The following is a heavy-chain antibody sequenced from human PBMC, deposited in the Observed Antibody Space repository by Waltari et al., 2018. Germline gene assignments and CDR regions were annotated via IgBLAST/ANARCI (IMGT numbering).Heavy chain of an antibody. J-gene: IGHJ3*02. CDR2: IYTREST. V-gene: IGHV4-61*02. CDR3: ARARYYDSSGYYDAFDI. Sequence: QVQLQESGPGLVKPSQTLSLTCTVSGGSISSGSYYWSWIRQPAGKGLEWIGRIYTRESTNYNPSLKSRVTISVDTSKNHFSLKLSSVTAADTAVYYCARARYYDSSGYYDAFDIWGQGTMVTVSS. CDR1: GGSISSGSYY. D-gene: IGHD3-22*01.